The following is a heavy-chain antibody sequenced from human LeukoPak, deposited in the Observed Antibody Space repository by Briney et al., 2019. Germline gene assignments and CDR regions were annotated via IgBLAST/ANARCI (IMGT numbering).Heavy chain of an antibody. V-gene: IGHV5-51*01. J-gene: IGHJ4*02. CDR3: ARGLGYSGSWYFDY. D-gene: IGHD6-13*01. CDR2: IYPGDSDT. Sequence: GESLKISCEGPGYSFTNHWIGWVRQMPGKGLEWMAIIYPGDSDTRYSPSFQGQVTISADKSITTAYLQWSSLKASDTAMYYCARGLGYSGSWYFDYWGQGTLVTVSS. CDR1: GYSFTNHW.